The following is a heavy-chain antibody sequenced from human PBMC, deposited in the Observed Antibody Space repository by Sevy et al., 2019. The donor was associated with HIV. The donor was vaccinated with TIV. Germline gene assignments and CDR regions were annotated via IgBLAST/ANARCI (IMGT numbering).Heavy chain of an antibody. CDR1: GFTFSGSA. CDR2: ISSSGSSA. V-gene: IGHV3-64D*09. Sequence: GESLRLSCSASGFTFSGSALHWVRQAPGKGLEYVSVISSSGSSAYYAESVRGRFTISRDNSKNTLYLQMRSLRAEDTAVYYCVKDSIFYDSSSGYRPFYYYGMDVWGQGTSVTVSS. J-gene: IGHJ6*02. D-gene: IGHD3-3*01. CDR3: VKDSIFYDSSSGYRPFYYYGMDV.